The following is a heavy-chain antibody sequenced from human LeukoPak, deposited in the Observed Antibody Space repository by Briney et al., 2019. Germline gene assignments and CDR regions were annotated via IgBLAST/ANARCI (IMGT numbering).Heavy chain of an antibody. J-gene: IGHJ4*02. CDR2: IIVSGTT. Sequence: GGSLRLSCAASGFTFSSFSMTWDRQAPGKGLEWASSIIVSGTTYYADSVKGRFTISRDSFRGTLFLQMDSLRVEDTAVYFCAKGSVGNADFASWGQGALVTVSS. CDR3: AKGSVGNADFAS. V-gene: IGHV3-23*01. CDR1: GFTFSSFS. D-gene: IGHD6-25*01.